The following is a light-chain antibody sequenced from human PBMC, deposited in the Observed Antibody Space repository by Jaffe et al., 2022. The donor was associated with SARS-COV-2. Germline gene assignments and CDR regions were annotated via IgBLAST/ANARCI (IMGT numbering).Light chain of an antibody. CDR3: QQYHYWPPLT. Sequence: IVMTQSPVTLSVSPGERATLSCRASQSVSTNLAWYQHKPGQAPRLLIYGASTRATGIPVRFSGSGSGTEFTLIINGLQSEDFAIYYCQQYHYWPPLTFGGGTKVEI. J-gene: IGKJ4*01. CDR1: QSVSTN. V-gene: IGKV3-15*01. CDR2: GAS.